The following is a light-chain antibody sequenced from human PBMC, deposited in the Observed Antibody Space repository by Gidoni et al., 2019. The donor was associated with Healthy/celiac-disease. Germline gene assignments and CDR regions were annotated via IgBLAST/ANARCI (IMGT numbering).Light chain of an antibody. CDR3: CSYAGSYTFYV. CDR2: DVS. Sequence: SALNNPNPWYGAPGQYVTISCTRSISDLCGYNYVSWYQQHPGKAPTLIIYDVSKRPSGVPERFSGSNSGNTASLTISGLHAEDESDYYCCSYAGSYTFYVFGTGTKVTVL. J-gene: IGLJ1*01. V-gene: IGLV2-11*01. CDR1: ISDLCGYNY.